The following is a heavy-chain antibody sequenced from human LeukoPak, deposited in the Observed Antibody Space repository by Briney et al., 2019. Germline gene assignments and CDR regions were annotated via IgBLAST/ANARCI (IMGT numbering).Heavy chain of an antibody. CDR2: ISGSGGST. CDR3: AKDRTTVTTQGNFNY. V-gene: IGHV3-23*01. CDR1: GFTFSNYA. J-gene: IGHJ4*02. Sequence: GGSLRLSCAAYGFTFSNYAMSWVRQAPGKGLEWVSAISGSGGSTYYADSVKGRFTISRDNSKNTLYLQMNSLRAEDTAVYYCAKDRTTVTTQGNFNYWGQGTLVTVSS. D-gene: IGHD4-11*01.